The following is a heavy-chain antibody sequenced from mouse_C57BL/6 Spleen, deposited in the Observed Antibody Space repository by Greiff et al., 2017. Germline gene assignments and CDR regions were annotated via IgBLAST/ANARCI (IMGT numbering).Heavy chain of an antibody. Sequence: EVQLVESGGGLVKPGGSLKLSCAASGFTFSSYAMSWVRQTPEKRLEWVATISDGGSYTYYPDNVKGRFTISRDNAKNNLYLQMSHLKSEETAMYYCARELLYAMDYWGQGPSVTVSS. CDR2: ISDGGSYT. CDR1: GFTFSSYA. CDR3: ARELLYAMDY. V-gene: IGHV5-4*01. J-gene: IGHJ4*01.